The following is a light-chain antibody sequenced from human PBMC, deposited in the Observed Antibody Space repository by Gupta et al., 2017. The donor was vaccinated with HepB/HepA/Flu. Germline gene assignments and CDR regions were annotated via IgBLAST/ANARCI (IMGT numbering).Light chain of an antibody. Sequence: EIVLTQSPATLSLSPGERATLSCRASQSVSSYLAWYQQKPGKAPRLLIYDASNWATGIPARFSGSGSGTYFTLTISSLEPEDFAVYYCQQRSTWPRTFGQGTRLEIK. CDR1: QSVSSY. CDR3: QQRSTWPRT. J-gene: IGKJ5*01. CDR2: DAS. V-gene: IGKV3-11*01.